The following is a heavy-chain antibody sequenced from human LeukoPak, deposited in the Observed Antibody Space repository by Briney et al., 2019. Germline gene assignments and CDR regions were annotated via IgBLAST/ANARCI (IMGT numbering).Heavy chain of an antibody. CDR2: INPGGGIT. Sequence: ASVTVSCKASGYTFTSYNIHWARQAPGQGLAWVGIINPGGGITSYAKRFQGRLTVTRDTSTRTVYMELRSLRSEDTAVYYCARQAATLVTNAIDIWGQGTLVTVSS. J-gene: IGHJ3*02. CDR3: ARQAATLVTNAIDI. CDR1: GYTFTSYN. V-gene: IGHV1-46*01. D-gene: IGHD5-18*01.